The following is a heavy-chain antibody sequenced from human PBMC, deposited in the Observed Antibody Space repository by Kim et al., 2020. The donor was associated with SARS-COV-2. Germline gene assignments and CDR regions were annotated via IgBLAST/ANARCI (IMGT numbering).Heavy chain of an antibody. Sequence: SETLSLTCTVSGGSISSSSYYWGWIRQPPGKGLVWIGSIYYSVSTYYNPSLKSRVTISVDTSKNQFSLKLSSVTAADTAVYYCAKAFVLLWFGELMTGFDPWGQGTLVPVSS. CDR3: AKAFVLLWFGELMTGFDP. J-gene: IGHJ5*02. CDR1: GGSISSSSYY. D-gene: IGHD3-10*01. CDR2: IYYSVST. V-gene: IGHV4-39*01.